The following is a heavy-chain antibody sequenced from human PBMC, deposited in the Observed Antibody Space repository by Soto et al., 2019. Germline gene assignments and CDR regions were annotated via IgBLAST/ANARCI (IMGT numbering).Heavy chain of an antibody. D-gene: IGHD2-21*02. CDR1: GGSFSGYY. V-gene: IGHV4-34*01. CDR2: INHSGST. J-gene: IGHJ1*01. CDR3: ARGGLKDSAPNLYCGGDCSAYFQH. Sequence: QVQLQQWGAGLLKPSETLSLTCAVYGGSFSGYYWSWIRQPPGKGLEWIGEINHSGSTNYNPSLKSRVTISVDTSKNQFSLKLSSVTAADTAVYYCARGGLKDSAPNLYCGGDCSAYFQHWGQGTLVTVSS.